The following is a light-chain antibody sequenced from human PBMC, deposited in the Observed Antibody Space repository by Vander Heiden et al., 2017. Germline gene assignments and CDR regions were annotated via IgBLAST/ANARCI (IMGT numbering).Light chain of an antibody. V-gene: IGLV3-1*01. CDR1: TMGDKY. CDR3: QAWDTTYYYV. Sequence: SFDLTQPPSVSVSPGQTASITCSAHTMGDKYISWYQQKPGQSPVLVIYQDNKRPSGIPERFSGSNSGNTATLTISGTQAMDEADYYCQAWDTTYYYVFGSGTKVTVL. J-gene: IGLJ1*01. CDR2: QDN.